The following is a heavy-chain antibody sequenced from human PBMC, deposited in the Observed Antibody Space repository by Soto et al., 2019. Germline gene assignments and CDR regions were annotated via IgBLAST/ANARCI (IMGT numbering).Heavy chain of an antibody. D-gene: IGHD6-19*01. CDR1: GFTFSSYW. CDR2: ITNDGSST. CDR3: ARVGVAGCDY. V-gene: IGHV3-74*01. Sequence: EVQLVESGGGLVQPGGSLRLSCAASGFTFSSYWMHWVRQAPGKGLVWVSRITNDGSSTTYADSVKGRFTTSRDNAKKTLDLEMNSLRAEDTAVYYCARVGVAGCDYWGQGTLVTVSS. J-gene: IGHJ4*02.